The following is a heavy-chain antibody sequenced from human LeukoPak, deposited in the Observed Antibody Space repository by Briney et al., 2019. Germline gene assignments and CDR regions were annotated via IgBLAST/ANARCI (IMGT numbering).Heavy chain of an antibody. Sequence: SETLSLTCTVSGYSISSGHYWGWIRQPPGKGLEWIGSIYHSGSTNYNPSLRSRVTISVDTSKNQFSLKLSSVPAADTAVYYCASPSTIVVVPAAKGDYYYMDVWGKGTTVTISS. CDR1: GYSISSGHY. CDR2: IYHSGST. CDR3: ASPSTIVVVPAAKGDYYYMDV. J-gene: IGHJ6*03. V-gene: IGHV4-38-2*02. D-gene: IGHD2-2*01.